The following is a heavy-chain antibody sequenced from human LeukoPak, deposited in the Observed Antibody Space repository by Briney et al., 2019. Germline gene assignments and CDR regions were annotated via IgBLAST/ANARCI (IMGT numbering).Heavy chain of an antibody. Sequence: RTGGSLRLSCAASGFTFSSYGMSWVRQAPGKGLEWVGRIKSKTDGGTTDYAAPVKGRFTISRDDSKNTLYLQMNSLKTEDTAVYYCTTWGVVDFDYWGQGTLVTVSS. CDR1: GFTFSSYG. D-gene: IGHD3-22*01. J-gene: IGHJ4*02. V-gene: IGHV3-15*01. CDR2: IKSKTDGGTT. CDR3: TTWGVVDFDY.